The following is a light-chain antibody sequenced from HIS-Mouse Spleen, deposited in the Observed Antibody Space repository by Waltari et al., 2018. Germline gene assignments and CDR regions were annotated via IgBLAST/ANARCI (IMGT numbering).Light chain of an antibody. CDR3: QQYGSSPRT. CDR1: QSVSSSY. CDR2: GAS. V-gene: IGKV3-20*01. Sequence: LSCRASQSVSSSYLAWYQQKPGQAPRLLIYGASSRATGIPDRFSGSGSGTDFTLTISRLEPEDFAVYYCQQYGSSPRTFGQGTKVEIK. J-gene: IGKJ1*01.